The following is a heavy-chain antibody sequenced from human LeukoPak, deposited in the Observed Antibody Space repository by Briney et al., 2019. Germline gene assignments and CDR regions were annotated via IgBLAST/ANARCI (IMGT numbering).Heavy chain of an antibody. CDR1: GLTFSNYW. V-gene: IGHV3-74*01. J-gene: IGHJ4*02. Sequence: GGSLRLSCAVSGLTFSNYWMHWVRQAPGKGLVWVSRISNDGTSTSYADSVKGRFTISRDNSKNTLYLQMNSLRAEDTAVYYCAKKMVLAYCGGDCYSLDYWGQGTLVTVSS. CDR3: AKKMVLAYCGGDCYSLDY. CDR2: ISNDGTST. D-gene: IGHD2-21*02.